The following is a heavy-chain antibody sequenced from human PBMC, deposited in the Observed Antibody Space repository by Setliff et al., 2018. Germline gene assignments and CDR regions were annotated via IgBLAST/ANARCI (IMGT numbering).Heavy chain of an antibody. J-gene: IGHJ4*02. CDR2: ISPHSGRA. CDR1: GYTFSDYG. CDR3: SRLVRYCTQTSCQRASGDDY. V-gene: IGHV1-18*01. D-gene: IGHD2-2*01. Sequence: ASVKVSCKASGYTFSDYGVSWVRQAPGQGLEWMGWISPHSGRAFYAPQFQGRVIMTTDTSTTTAYLELRSLTSDDTAVYYCSRLVRYCTQTSCQRASGDDYWGQGTQVTVSS.